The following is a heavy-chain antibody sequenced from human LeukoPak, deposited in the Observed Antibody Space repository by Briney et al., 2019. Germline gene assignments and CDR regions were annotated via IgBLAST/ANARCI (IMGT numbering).Heavy chain of an antibody. CDR1: GFTFSSYW. V-gene: IGHV3-74*01. D-gene: IGHD3-3*01. CDR2: INTDGSST. J-gene: IGHJ3*02. CDR3: AREYYDFWSGYGDAFDI. Sequence: GGSLRLSCAASGFTFSSYWMHWVRQAPGKGLVWVSRINTDGSSTSYADSVKGRFTISRDNAKNTLYLQMNGLRAEDTAVYYCAREYYDFWSGYGDAFDIWGQGTMVTVSS.